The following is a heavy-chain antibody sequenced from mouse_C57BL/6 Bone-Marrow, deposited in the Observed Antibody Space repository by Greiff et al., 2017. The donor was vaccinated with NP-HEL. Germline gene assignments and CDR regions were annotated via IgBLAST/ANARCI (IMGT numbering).Heavy chain of an antibody. V-gene: IGHV1-42*01. CDR3: AIAGLGSYLYFDV. CDR1: GYSFTGYY. J-gene: IGHJ1*03. Sequence: EVQLQESGPELVKPGASVKISCKASGYSFTGYYMNWVKQSPEKSLEWIGEINPSTGGTTYNQKFKAKATLTVDKSSSTAYMQLKSLSSDDSAVYYCAIAGLGSYLYFDVRGTGTTVTVSS. CDR2: INPSTGGT. D-gene: IGHD4-1*01.